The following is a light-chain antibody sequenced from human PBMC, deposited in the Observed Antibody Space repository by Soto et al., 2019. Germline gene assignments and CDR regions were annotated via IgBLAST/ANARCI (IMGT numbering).Light chain of an antibody. CDR1: QNINIW. CDR3: QQYGSYSLT. J-gene: IGKJ4*01. Sequence: DIQMTQSPSTLSASVGDRVTITCRASQNINIWLVWYQEKPGKAPKLLIKDVSRLESGVPSRFSGSGSGTEFTLTISSLQPDDFATYYCQQYGSYSLTFGGGTKVEIK. V-gene: IGKV1-5*01. CDR2: DVS.